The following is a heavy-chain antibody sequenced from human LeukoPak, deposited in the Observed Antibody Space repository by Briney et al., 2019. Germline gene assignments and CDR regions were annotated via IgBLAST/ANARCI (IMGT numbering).Heavy chain of an antibody. J-gene: IGHJ5*02. CDR1: GGPISSGDYY. V-gene: IGHV4-30-4*01. CDR2: IYYSGST. D-gene: IGHD2-21*02. Sequence: KPSETLSLTCTVSGGPISSGDYYWSWIRQPPGKGLEWIGYIYYSGSTYYNPSLKSRVTISVDTSKNQFSLKLSSVTAADTAVYYCARLTVTADSPFDPWGQGTLVTVSS. CDR3: ARLTVTADSPFDP.